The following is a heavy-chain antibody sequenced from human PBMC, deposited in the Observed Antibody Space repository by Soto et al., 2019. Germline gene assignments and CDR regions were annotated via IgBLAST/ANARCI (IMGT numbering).Heavy chain of an antibody. V-gene: IGHV3-23*01. Sequence: GGSLRLSCAASGFTFSSYAMSWVRQAPGKGLEWVSAISGSGGSTYYADSVKGRFTISRDNSKNTLYLQMNSLRAEDTAVYYCAKAPRDIVVVVAATQQTSSLNWFDPWGQGTLVTVSS. CDR1: GFTFSSYA. CDR3: AKAPRDIVVVVAATQQTSSLNWFDP. D-gene: IGHD2-15*01. CDR2: ISGSGGST. J-gene: IGHJ5*02.